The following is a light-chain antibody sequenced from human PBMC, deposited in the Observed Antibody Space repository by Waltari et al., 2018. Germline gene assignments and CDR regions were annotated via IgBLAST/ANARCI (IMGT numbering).Light chain of an antibody. Sequence: EIVLTQSPATLSLSPGERATLSCRASQSIRVEVAWYQQRPGQPPRLLISDASNRVTGIPRRFTGSGSGTDFTLTISSLEPEDSGVYYCQQRNDWPITFGQGTRLEIK. CDR3: QQRNDWPIT. J-gene: IGKJ5*01. CDR2: DAS. V-gene: IGKV3-11*01. CDR1: QSIRVE.